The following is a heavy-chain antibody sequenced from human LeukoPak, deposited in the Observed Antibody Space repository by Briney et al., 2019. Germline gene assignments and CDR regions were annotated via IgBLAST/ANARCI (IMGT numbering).Heavy chain of an antibody. J-gene: IGHJ4*02. CDR1: GFTFTDYP. CDR2: IRTSTASAYNT. V-gene: IGHV3-48*02. CDR3: ARDQRFAFAY. Sequence: GGSLRLSCAASGFTFTDYPMNWVRQAPGRGLEWVANIRTSTASAYNTNYADSVQGRVITSRDDAKKTLYLHMNGLRDDDTAVYYCARDQRFAFAYWGQGILVTVSS. D-gene: IGHD3-16*01.